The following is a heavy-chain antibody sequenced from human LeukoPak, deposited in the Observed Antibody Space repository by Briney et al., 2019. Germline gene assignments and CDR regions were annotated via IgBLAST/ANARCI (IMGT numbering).Heavy chain of an antibody. V-gene: IGHV5-51*01. D-gene: IGHD5-24*01. Sequence: HGESLQISCKSSGYTFTNYWIGWVRQMPGKGLEWMAIIYPDDSDPRYSPSFQGHVTITADKSINTAYLQWSSLKASDTAMYYCARLDGYNYFDYWGQGTLVTVSS. CDR3: ARLDGYNYFDY. CDR1: GYTFTNYW. J-gene: IGHJ4*02. CDR2: IYPDDSDP.